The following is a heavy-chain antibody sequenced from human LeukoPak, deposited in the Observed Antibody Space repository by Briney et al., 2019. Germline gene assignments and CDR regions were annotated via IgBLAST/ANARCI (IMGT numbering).Heavy chain of an antibody. Sequence: ASVKVSCNASGYTFTGYCMHWVRQAPGQGLEWMGWINPNSGGTNYAQKFQGRVTMTRDTSISTAYMELSRLRSDDTAVYYCARDLNFGGSDYYFDYWGQGTLVTVSS. J-gene: IGHJ4*02. CDR3: ARDLNFGGSDYYFDY. CDR1: GYTFTGYC. CDR2: INPNSGGT. V-gene: IGHV1-2*02. D-gene: IGHD1-26*01.